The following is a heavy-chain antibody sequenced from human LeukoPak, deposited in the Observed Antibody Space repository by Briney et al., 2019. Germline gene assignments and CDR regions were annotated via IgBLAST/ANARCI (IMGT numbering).Heavy chain of an antibody. V-gene: IGHV4-34*01. CDR3: ASIVVPAASNWFDP. Sequence: SETLSLTCAVYGGSFSGYYWSWIRQPPGKGLEWIGEINHSGSTNYNPSLKSRVTISVDTSKNQFSLKLSSVTAADTAVYYCASIVVPAASNWFDPWGQGTLVTVSS. CDR2: INHSGST. CDR1: GGSFSGYY. D-gene: IGHD2-2*01. J-gene: IGHJ5*02.